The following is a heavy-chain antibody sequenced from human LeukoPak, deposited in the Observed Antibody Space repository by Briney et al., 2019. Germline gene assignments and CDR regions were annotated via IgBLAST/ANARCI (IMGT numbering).Heavy chain of an antibody. V-gene: IGHV3-9*02. CDR1: GFISNNYA. CDR2: ISWIGGTT. Sequence: GGCLRLSCVGSGFISNNYATRWVRHPPGEGRGWVSGISWIGGTTDYADSVRARFTISRDNPRNSLFLQMNSLRAEDTAVYYCPKDGYCSSTSCYNYRRYYYCGMDVWGQGTTVTVSS. D-gene: IGHD2-2*02. J-gene: IGHJ6*02. CDR3: PKDGYCSSTSCYNYRRYYYCGMDV.